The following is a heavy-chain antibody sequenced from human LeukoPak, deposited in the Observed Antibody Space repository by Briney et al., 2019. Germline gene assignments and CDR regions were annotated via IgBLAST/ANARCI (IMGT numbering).Heavy chain of an antibody. CDR1: GSTFNDYG. CDR2: INWNGGTA. Sequence: GGPLRPSCAASGSTFNDYGLSWVRQAPGKGLGWGSGINWNGGTAGYADSVRGRFTISRDNAKNSLYLQMNSLRAEDTALYYCARNFGGGDRSGPFYWGQGTLVTVSS. CDR3: ARNFGGGDRSGPFY. V-gene: IGHV3-20*04. D-gene: IGHD3-22*01. J-gene: IGHJ4*02.